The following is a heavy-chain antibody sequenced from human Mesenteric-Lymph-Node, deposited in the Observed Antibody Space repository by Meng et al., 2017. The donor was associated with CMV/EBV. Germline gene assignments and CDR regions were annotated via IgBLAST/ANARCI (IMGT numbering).Heavy chain of an antibody. D-gene: IGHD6-13*01. CDR2: ISGSGGST. J-gene: IGHJ4*02. Sequence: GESLKISCAASGFTFSSYAMSWVRQAPGKGLEWVSAISGSGGSTYYADSVKGRFTISRDNAKNTLYLQMNSLRAEDTAVYYCVRGYSSQGAFDFWGQGTLVTVSS. CDR1: GFTFSSYA. V-gene: IGHV3-23*01. CDR3: VRGYSSQGAFDF.